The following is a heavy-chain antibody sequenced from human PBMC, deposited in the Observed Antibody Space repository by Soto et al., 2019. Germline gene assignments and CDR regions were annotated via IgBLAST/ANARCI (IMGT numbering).Heavy chain of an antibody. J-gene: IGHJ6*02. CDR3: AREQNIVVVPAAYWAGYYGMDV. D-gene: IGHD2-2*01. CDR1: GFTFSSYS. CDR2: ISSSSYI. Sequence: GGSLRLSCAASGFTFSSYSMNWVRQAPGKGLEWVSSISSSSYIYYADSVKGRFTISRDNAKNSLYLQMNSLRAEDTAVYYCAREQNIVVVPAAYWAGYYGMDVWGQGTTVTVSS. V-gene: IGHV3-21*01.